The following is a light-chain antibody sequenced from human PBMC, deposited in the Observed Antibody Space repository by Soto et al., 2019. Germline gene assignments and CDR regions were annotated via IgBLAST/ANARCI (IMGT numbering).Light chain of an antibody. CDR2: ADK. CDR3: RPYGSSLHGYV. Sequence: QSVLTQPPSVSGAPGQRVTICCSGSSSNIGGAYDVHWYQQLPGTAPKLLIYADKDRPSGVPDRFSGSKSGTPASLAITGLQADDEADYYCRPYGSSLHGYVFGTRTKLTVL. J-gene: IGLJ1*01. V-gene: IGLV1-40*01. CDR1: SSNIGGAYD.